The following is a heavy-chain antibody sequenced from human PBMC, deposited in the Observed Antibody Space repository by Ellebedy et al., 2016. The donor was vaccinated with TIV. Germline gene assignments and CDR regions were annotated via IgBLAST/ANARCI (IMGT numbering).Heavy chain of an antibody. Sequence: AASVKVSCKASGYTLTSHYMHWVRQAPGQGLEWMGMINPNGGSTIYAQRFKDRVTMTRDTSTSTVYMELTSLTSADTAGYYCARDQRTHFDPWGQGTLVTVSS. J-gene: IGHJ5*02. CDR2: INPNGGST. CDR3: ARDQRTHFDP. V-gene: IGHV1-46*01. CDR1: GYTLTSHY. D-gene: IGHD6-25*01.